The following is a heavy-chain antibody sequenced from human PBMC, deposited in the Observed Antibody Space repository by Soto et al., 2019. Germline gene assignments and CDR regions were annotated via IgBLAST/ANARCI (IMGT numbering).Heavy chain of an antibody. CDR2: ISKSGSYI. Sequence: DVQLVESGGGLVKPGGSLRLSCAASGFTFSTYSMNWVRQAPGKGLEWVSSISKSGSYIYYADSVRGRFTISRDNAKDSLYLQMNSLRAEDAALYYCARDLYSGTSDYFRVGMDVWGQGTTVIVSS. CDR3: ARDLYSGTSDYFRVGMDV. CDR1: GFTFSTYS. V-gene: IGHV3-21*01. J-gene: IGHJ6*02. D-gene: IGHD3-22*01.